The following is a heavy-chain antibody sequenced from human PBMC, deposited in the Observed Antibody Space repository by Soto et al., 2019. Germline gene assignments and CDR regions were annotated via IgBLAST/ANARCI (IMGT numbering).Heavy chain of an antibody. CDR1: GYTFTSYG. V-gene: IGHV1-18*01. J-gene: IGHJ5*02. CDR3: ARVGWSGTSGNCSSTSCYGYNWFDP. D-gene: IGHD2-2*01. Sequence: GASVKVSCKASGYTFTSYGISWVRQAPGQGLEWMGWISAYNGNTNYAQKLQGRVTMTTDTSTSTAYMELRSLRSDDTAVYYCARVGWSGTSGNCSSTSCYGYNWFDPWGQGTLVTVSS. CDR2: ISAYNGNT.